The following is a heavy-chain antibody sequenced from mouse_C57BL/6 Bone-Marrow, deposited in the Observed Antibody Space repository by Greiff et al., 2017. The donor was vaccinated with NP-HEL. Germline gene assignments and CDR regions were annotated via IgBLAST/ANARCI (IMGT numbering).Heavy chain of an antibody. D-gene: IGHD3-1*01. Sequence: EVKLQESGGGLVQPGGSLKLSCAASGFTFSDYGMAWVRQAPRKGPEWVAFISNLAYSIYYADTVTGRFTISRENAKNTLYLEMSSLRSEDTAMYYCARGLLWYFDVWGTGTTVTVSS. CDR1: GFTFSDYG. CDR3: ARGLLWYFDV. V-gene: IGHV5-15*01. J-gene: IGHJ1*03. CDR2: ISNLAYSI.